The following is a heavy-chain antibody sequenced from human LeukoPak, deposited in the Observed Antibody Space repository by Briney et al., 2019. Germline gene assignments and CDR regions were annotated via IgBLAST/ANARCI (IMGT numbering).Heavy chain of an antibody. CDR2: INWNGGST. D-gene: IGHD3-22*01. CDR1: GITFDDFG. J-gene: IGHJ4*02. V-gene: IGHV3-20*04. CDR3: ARLDSSGYWDFDY. Sequence: TGGSLRLSCAASGITFDDFGMSWVRPAPGKGLEWVSGINWNGGSTGYADSVKGRFTISRDNAKNSLYLQMKSLRAEDTALYYCARLDSSGYWDFDYWGQGTLVTVSS.